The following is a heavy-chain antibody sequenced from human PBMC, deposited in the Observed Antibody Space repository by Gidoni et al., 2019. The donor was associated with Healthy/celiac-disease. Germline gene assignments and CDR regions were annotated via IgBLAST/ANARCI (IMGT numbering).Heavy chain of an antibody. CDR2: IIPIFGTA. CDR3: ARGHRKKRSSYFRLGAVGAIVPWFDP. D-gene: IGHD3-3*01. CDR1: GGTFSSYA. V-gene: IGHV1-69*01. Sequence: VQLVQSGAEVKKPGSSVKVSCKASGGTFSSYAITWVLQAPGQGLVWMGGIIPIFGTANYAQKFQGRVTITADESTSTAYMELSSLRSEDTAVYYCARGHRKKRSSYFRLGAVGAIVPWFDPWGQGTLVTVSS. J-gene: IGHJ5*02.